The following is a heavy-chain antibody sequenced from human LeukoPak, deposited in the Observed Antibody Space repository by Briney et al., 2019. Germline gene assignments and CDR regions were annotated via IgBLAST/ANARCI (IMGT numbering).Heavy chain of an antibody. J-gene: IGHJ4*02. CDR1: GFTFGYYA. CDR2: IRSKAYGGTT. CDR3: TRRSGVGGSYLFAY. D-gene: IGHD1-26*01. Sequence: PGWALRLSCTSSGFTFGYYAMSWVRQAPGKGLEGVGFIRSKAYGGTTEYAASVKGRFTISRDDSKSIAYLQMNRLKTEDTAVYYCTRRSGVGGSYLFAYWGQGTLVTVSS. V-gene: IGHV3-49*04.